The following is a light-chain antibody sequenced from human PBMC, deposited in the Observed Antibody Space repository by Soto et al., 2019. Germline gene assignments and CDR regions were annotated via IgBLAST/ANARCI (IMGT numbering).Light chain of an antibody. CDR1: QTVSSN. Sequence: IVMTQSPATLSVSPGERATLSCRASQTVSSNLAWYQQKPGQAPRLLIFGASTRATGIPVRFRGSGSGTEFTLTISSLQSEDLAVYYCQQYNNWPALTFGGGTKVDIK. V-gene: IGKV3-15*01. J-gene: IGKJ4*01. CDR2: GAS. CDR3: QQYNNWPALT.